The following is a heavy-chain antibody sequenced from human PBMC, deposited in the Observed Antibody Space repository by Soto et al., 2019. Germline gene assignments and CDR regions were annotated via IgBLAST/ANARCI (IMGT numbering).Heavy chain of an antibody. J-gene: IGHJ6*02. CDR3: AKGIVVVVAANPGYYYGMDV. CDR1: GFTFSSYA. Sequence: GGSLRLSCAASGFTFSSYAISWVRQAPGKGLEWVSAISGSGGSTYYADSVKGRFTISRDNSKNTLYLQMNSLRAEDTAVYYCAKGIVVVVAANPGYYYGMDVWGQGTTVTVSS. V-gene: IGHV3-23*01. CDR2: ISGSGGST. D-gene: IGHD2-15*01.